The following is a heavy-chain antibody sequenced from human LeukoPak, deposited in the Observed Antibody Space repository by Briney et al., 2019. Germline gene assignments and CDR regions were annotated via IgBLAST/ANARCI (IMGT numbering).Heavy chain of an antibody. CDR3: ARGDIVVVRAARSYCYYMDV. Sequence: PSETLSLTCAVYGRSFSVYYWTWIRQPPGKGLEWIGEINHSGSTNYIPSLRSRVTISVDTSKNQFSLKLSSVSAADTAVYYCARGDIVVVRAARSYCYYMDVWGKGTTVTVSS. CDR2: INHSGST. V-gene: IGHV4-34*01. D-gene: IGHD2-2*01. CDR1: GRSFSVYY. J-gene: IGHJ6*03.